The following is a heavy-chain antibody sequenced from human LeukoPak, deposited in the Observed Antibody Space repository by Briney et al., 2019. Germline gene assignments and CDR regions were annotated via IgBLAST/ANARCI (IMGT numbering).Heavy chain of an antibody. J-gene: IGHJ4*02. CDR1: GFTFSSYD. CDR2: IGTAGDT. V-gene: IGHV3-13*04. CDR3: ARFRGGYFDY. Sequence: GGSLRLSCAASGFTFSSYDMHWVRHATGKGLEWVSAIGTAGDTYYPGSVKGRFTISRENAKNSLYLQMNSLRAGDTALYYCARFRGGYFDYWGQGTLVTVSS. D-gene: IGHD3-16*01.